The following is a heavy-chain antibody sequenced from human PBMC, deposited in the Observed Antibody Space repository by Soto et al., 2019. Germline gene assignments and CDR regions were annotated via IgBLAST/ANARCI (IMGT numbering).Heavy chain of an antibody. V-gene: IGHV4-34*01. CDR3: ARGLQWLRLGYNWFGP. CDR1: GGSFSGYY. CDR2: INHSGST. Sequence: SETLSLTCAVYGGSFSGYYWSWIRQPPGKGLEWIGEINHSGSTNYNPSLKSRVTISVDTSKNQFSLKLSPVTAADTAVYYCARGLQWLRLGYNWFGPLGKGTRGTVSS. J-gene: IGHJ5*02. D-gene: IGHD5-12*01.